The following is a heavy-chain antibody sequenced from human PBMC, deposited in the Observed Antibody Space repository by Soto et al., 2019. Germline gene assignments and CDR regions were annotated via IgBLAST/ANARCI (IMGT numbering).Heavy chain of an antibody. CDR2: IKHSGST. J-gene: IGHJ4*02. CDR1: GGSFSGYY. D-gene: IGHD2-8*02. V-gene: IGHV4-34*01. CDR3: ARDKITGLFDY. Sequence: QVQLQQWGAGLLKPSETLSLTCAVYGGSFSGYYCTWIRQPPGTGLEWIGEIKHSGSTNYNPSLKSRVTISVDPSKNQFSLTLTSVTAANTAVYYCARDKITGLFDYWGQGTLVTVSS.